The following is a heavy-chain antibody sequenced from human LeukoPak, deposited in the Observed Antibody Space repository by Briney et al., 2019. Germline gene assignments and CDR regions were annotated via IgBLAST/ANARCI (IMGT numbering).Heavy chain of an antibody. CDR1: GGSISSGGYS. V-gene: IGHV4-61*08. D-gene: IGHD3-10*01. J-gene: IGHJ4*02. Sequence: SQTLSLTCTVSGGSISSGGYSWTWIRQPPGKGLEWIGYIYYSGSTNYNPSLKSRVTISVDTSKNQFSLKLSSVTAADTAVYYCARSELLWFGGVNSGFDYWGQGTLVTVSS. CDR3: ARSELLWFGGVNSGFDY. CDR2: IYYSGST.